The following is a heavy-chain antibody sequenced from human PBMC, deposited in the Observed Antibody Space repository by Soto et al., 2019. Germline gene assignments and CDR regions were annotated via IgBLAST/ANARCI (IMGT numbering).Heavy chain of an antibody. D-gene: IGHD6-19*01. Sequence: ASVKVSGKASGCTFSGFYMHWVRQAPGQGLEWMGWINPNSGGTKSAEKFQGRVTMTRDTSISTAYMELSRLTSDDTAVYYCASAAVTGTAGLDFWGQGTQVTVSS. CDR2: INPNSGGT. CDR3: ASAAVTGTAGLDF. V-gene: IGHV1-2*02. J-gene: IGHJ4*02. CDR1: GCTFSGFY.